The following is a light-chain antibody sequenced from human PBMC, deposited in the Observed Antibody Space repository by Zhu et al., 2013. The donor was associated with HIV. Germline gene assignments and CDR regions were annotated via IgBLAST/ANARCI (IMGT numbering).Light chain of an antibody. CDR2: QDS. CDR1: GLDNKY. V-gene: IGLV3-1*01. CDR3: SSYTTSSTYV. J-gene: IGLJ1*01. Sequence: TQPPSMSVSPGQTARMTCSGDGLDNKYVSWYQQKAGQSPVLVIYQDSQRPSGVPXVLWVQSGNTASLTISGLQAEDEADYYCSSYTTSSTYVFGTGTTVTVL.